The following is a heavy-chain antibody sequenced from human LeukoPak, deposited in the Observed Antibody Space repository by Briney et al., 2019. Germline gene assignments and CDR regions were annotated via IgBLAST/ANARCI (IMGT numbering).Heavy chain of an antibody. CDR2: ISSSSRTI. CDR3: ARDSDAGCLDY. J-gene: IGHJ4*02. D-gene: IGHD5-24*01. CDR1: GFTFSSYS. Sequence: GGSLRLSCAASGFTFSSYSMNWVRQAPGKGLEWVSYISSSSRTIYYADSVKGRFTISRDNAKNSLYLQMNSLRAEDTAVYYCARDSDAGCLDYWGQGTLVTVSS. V-gene: IGHV3-48*04.